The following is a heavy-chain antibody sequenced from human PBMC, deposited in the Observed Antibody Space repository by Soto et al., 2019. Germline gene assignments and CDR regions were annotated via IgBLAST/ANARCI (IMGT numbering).Heavy chain of an antibody. Sequence: GGSLRLSCEASGFSFSNYNMNWVRQAPGKGLEWVSHITDGLTKHYADFVQGRFTISRDNAKNSLYLEMTDLRDEDTAVYYCARRRRDILTGSPGTLDYWGQGTLVTVSS. V-gene: IGHV3-48*02. J-gene: IGHJ4*02. CDR1: GFSFSNYN. CDR3: ARRRRDILTGSPGTLDY. CDR2: ITDGLTK. D-gene: IGHD3-9*01.